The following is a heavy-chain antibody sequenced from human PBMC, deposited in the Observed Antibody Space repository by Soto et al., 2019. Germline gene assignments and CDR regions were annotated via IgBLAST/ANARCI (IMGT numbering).Heavy chain of an antibody. CDR1: GFTFSNYA. CDR2: ISGSDDRT. J-gene: IGHJ4*02. V-gene: IGHV3-23*01. Sequence: EVQLLESGGGLEQPGGPLRLSCVASGFTFSNYAMNWIRQAPGKGLEWVSSISGSDDRTFFAASVKGRFTISRDNSKDTVFLQMNNLRGEDTALYYCTKGGRGIDIFFDSWGQGTLVSVSS. D-gene: IGHD3-9*01. CDR3: TKGGRGIDIFFDS.